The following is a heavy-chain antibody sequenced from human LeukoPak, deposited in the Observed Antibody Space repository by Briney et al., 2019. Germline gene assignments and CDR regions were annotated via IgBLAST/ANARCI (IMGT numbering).Heavy chain of an antibody. V-gene: IGHV5-51*01. CDR1: GYSFDMYW. CDR3: GRIRGYDFWSRGAFDI. CDR2: IYPGDSQT. J-gene: IGHJ3*02. D-gene: IGHD3-3*01. Sequence: GESLKISCKGSGYSFDMYWTGWVRQMPGKGLEWMGIIYPGDSQTAYSPSFQGQVTISADKSISTAYLQWRSLKAPDTAIYYCGRIRGYDFWSRGAFDIWGQGTMVTVSS.